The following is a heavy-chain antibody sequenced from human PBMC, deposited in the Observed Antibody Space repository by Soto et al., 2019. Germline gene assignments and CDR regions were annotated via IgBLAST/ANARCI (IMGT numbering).Heavy chain of an antibody. CDR1: GFTFSNYN. CDR2: ISRSSTI. Sequence: EVQLVESGGGLVQPGGSLRLSCAASGFTFSNYNMNWVRQAPGKGLEWVSYISRSSTIYYADSVRGRFTISRDNAKDSLYLQMNSLRAEDTAVYYCARDGQGGDYPHYYYYGMDVWGQGTTVTVSS. D-gene: IGHD2-21*01. V-gene: IGHV3-48*01. J-gene: IGHJ6*02. CDR3: ARDGQGGDYPHYYYYGMDV.